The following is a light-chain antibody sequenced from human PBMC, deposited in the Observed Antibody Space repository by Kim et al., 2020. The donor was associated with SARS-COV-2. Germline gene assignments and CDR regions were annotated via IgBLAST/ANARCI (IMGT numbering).Light chain of an antibody. J-gene: IGKJ1*01. V-gene: IGKV1-27*01. CDR3: KQYDSAPRT. CDR1: QGIRKY. CDR2: GAS. Sequence: ATVGNRVTISCRASQGIRKYLAWYQQKPGKVPNLLIYGASTLQSGVPSRFSGSGSGTDFTLTISSLQTEDVATYYCKQYDSAPRTFGQGGKVEIK.